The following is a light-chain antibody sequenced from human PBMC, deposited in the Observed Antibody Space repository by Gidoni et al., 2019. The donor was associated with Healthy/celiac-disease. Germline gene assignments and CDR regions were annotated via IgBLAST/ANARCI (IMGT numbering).Light chain of an antibody. CDR3: QTWGTGRV. J-gene: IGLJ3*02. CDR2: LNSDGSH. Sequence: QLVLPQSPSASASLGASVKLTCTLSSGHSSYAIAWHQQQPEKGPRYLMKLNSDGSHSKGDGIPDRFSGSSSGAERYLTISSLQSEDEADYYCQTWGTGRVFGGGTKLTVL. CDR1: SGHSSYA. V-gene: IGLV4-69*01.